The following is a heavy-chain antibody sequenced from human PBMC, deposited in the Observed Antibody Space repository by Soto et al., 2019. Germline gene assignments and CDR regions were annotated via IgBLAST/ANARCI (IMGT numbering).Heavy chain of an antibody. Sequence: PGESLKISCKGSGYSFTSYWISWVRQMPGKGLEWMGRIDPSDSYTNYSPSFQGHVTISADKSISTAYLQWSSLKASDTAMYYCARLSVMRVRTSNYFGDYWGQGTLVTVSS. CDR3: ARLSVMRVRTSNYFGDY. CDR2: IDPSDSYT. CDR1: GYSFTSYW. D-gene: IGHD3-10*01. V-gene: IGHV5-10-1*01. J-gene: IGHJ4*02.